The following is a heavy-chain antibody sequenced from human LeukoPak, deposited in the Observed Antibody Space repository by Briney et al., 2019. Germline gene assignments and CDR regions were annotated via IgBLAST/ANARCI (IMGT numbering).Heavy chain of an antibody. Sequence: RSLRLSCAVSGLTPINFGMSWVRRAPGKGREWVGFIRREVYGGTTEYAASVKGRFTISRDNSKSIAYLQMDSLKTEDTAVYYCTRDDGSGYYPAMMIYWGQGTLVTVSA. D-gene: IGHD3-22*01. J-gene: IGHJ4*02. CDR1: GLTPINFG. CDR3: TRDDGSGYYPAMMIY. V-gene: IGHV3-49*04. CDR2: IRREVYGGTT.